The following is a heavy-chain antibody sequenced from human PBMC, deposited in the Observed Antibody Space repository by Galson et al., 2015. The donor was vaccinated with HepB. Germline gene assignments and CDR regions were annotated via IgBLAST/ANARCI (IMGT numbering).Heavy chain of an antibody. Sequence: SLRLSCAASGFTVSSNYMSWVRQAPGKGLEWVSVIYSGGSTYYADSVKGRFTISRDNSKNTLYLQMNSLRAEDTAVYYCASPYGSGRPDYYYGMDVWGQGTTVTVSS. V-gene: IGHV3-53*01. CDR1: GFTVSSNY. D-gene: IGHD3-10*01. CDR3: ASPYGSGRPDYYYGMDV. J-gene: IGHJ6*02. CDR2: IYSGGST.